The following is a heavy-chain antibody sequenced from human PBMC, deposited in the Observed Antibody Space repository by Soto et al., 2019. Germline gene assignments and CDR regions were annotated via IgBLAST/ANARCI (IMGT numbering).Heavy chain of an antibody. V-gene: IGHV3-30*18. CDR2: ISFDGSNK. CDR1: GFTFSSHG. Sequence: QEQLVESGGGVVQPGRSLRLSCAASGFTFSSHGMHWVRQAPGKGLEWVAVISFDGSNKYYADSVKGRFTISRDNSKSTLYLQMNTPRVDDTAVYSCAKDRVSSSVLRFFDSWGQGTLVTVSS. CDR3: AKDRVSSSVLRFFDS. D-gene: IGHD6-6*01. J-gene: IGHJ4*02.